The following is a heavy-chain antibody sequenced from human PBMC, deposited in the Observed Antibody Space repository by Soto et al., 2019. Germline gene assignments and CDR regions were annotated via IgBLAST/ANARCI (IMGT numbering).Heavy chain of an antibody. V-gene: IGHV3-33*01. J-gene: IGHJ4*02. D-gene: IGHD3-22*01. CDR3: ARVGYYDSSGYYDY. CDR1: GFTFSSYG. Sequence: GGSLRLSCAASGFTFSSYGMHWVRQAPGKGLEWVAVIWYDGSNKYYADSVKGRFTISRDNSKNTLYLQMNSLRAEDTAVYYCARVGYYDSSGYYDYWGQGTLVTVSS. CDR2: IWYDGSNK.